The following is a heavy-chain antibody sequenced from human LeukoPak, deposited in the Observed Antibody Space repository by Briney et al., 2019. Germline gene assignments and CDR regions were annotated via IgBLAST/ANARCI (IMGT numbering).Heavy chain of an antibody. D-gene: IGHD2-2*01. V-gene: IGHV3-23*01. CDR1: GFSFRSFA. J-gene: IGHJ4*02. Sequence: GGSLRLSCAASGFSFRSFAMSWVRQAPGKGLEWVSGISDSGGDTRYADSVKGRFTISRDNSRNTLYLQMNNLRDEDTATYYCASKNSGLYPLYYWGQGTLVTVSS. CDR3: ASKNSGLYPLYY. CDR2: ISDSGGDT.